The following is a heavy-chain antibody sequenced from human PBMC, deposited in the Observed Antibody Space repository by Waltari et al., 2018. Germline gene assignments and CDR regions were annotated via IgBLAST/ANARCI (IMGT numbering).Heavy chain of an antibody. CDR3: AKEGGLRGYDLYYFDY. J-gene: IGHJ4*02. V-gene: IGHV3-43D*03. D-gene: IGHD5-12*01. Sequence: EVQLVESGGVVVQPGGSLRLSCAASGFTFDDYAMHWFLQAPGKGLEWVSLISWDGGSTYYADSVKGRFTISRDNSKNSLYLQMNSLRAEDTALYYCAKEGGLRGYDLYYFDYWGQGTLVTVSS. CDR2: ISWDGGST. CDR1: GFTFDDYA.